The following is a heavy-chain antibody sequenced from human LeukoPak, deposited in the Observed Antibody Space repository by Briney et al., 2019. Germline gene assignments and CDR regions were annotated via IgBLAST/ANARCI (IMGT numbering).Heavy chain of an antibody. D-gene: IGHD3-22*01. CDR1: GGSFSGYY. CDR3: ARDSIYNYYDSSGYRQAVDY. V-gene: IGHV4-34*01. CDR2: INHSGST. J-gene: IGHJ4*02. Sequence: SETLSLTCAVYGGSFSGYYWSWIRQSPGKGLEWIGEINHSGSTNYSPSLKSRVTISVDTSKNQFSLKLSSVTAADTAVYYCARDSIYNYYDSSGYRQAVDYWGQGTLVTVSS.